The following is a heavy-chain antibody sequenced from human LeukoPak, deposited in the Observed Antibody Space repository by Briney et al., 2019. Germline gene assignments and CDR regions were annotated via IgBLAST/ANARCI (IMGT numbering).Heavy chain of an antibody. J-gene: IGHJ4*02. V-gene: IGHV4-39*01. Sequence: SETLSLTCTVSGGSVSSSTYYWGWIRQPPGRGLEWIGYVYYSGSTYYNPSLRSIITISVDTSKNQFSLKLSSVTAADKSVYYCARIRNFYDSSGYTYYFDYWGQGNLVTVSS. CDR1: GGSVSSSTYY. CDR3: ARIRNFYDSSGYTYYFDY. D-gene: IGHD3-22*01. CDR2: VYYSGST.